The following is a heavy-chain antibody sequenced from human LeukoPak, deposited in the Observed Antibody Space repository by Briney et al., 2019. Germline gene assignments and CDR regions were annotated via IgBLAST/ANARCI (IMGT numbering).Heavy chain of an antibody. J-gene: IGHJ4*02. CDR1: GYTFTSYY. Sequence: SVKVSCKASGYTFTSYYMHWVRQAPGQGLEWMGGIIPIFGTANYAQKFQGRVTITADESTSTAYMELSSLRSEDTAVYYCAREYVDTAMATSFDYWGQGTLVTVSS. CDR3: AREYVDTAMATSFDY. CDR2: IIPIFGTA. V-gene: IGHV1-69*13. D-gene: IGHD5-18*01.